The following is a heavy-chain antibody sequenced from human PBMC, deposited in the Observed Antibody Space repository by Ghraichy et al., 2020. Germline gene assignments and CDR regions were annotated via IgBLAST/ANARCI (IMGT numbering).Heavy chain of an antibody. V-gene: IGHV3-23*03. Sequence: GGSLRLSCAASGFTFSSYAMSWVRQAPGKGLEWVSVIYSGGSSTYYADSVKGRFTISRDNSKNTLYLQMNSLRAEDTAVYYCAKDRTPYLITMVRGYYFDYWGQGTLLTVSS. D-gene: IGHD3-10*01. CDR3: AKDRTPYLITMVRGYYFDY. CDR2: IYSGGSST. CDR1: GFTFSSYA. J-gene: IGHJ4*02.